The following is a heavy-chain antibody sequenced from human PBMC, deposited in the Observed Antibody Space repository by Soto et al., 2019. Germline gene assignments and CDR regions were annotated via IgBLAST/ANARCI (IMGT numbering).Heavy chain of an antibody. CDR3: AKHRDDIGMVDAFEV. J-gene: IGHJ3*01. CDR1: GFTFSTYA. D-gene: IGHD2-15*01. V-gene: IGHV3-23*01. Sequence: EMHLLESGGELVQPGGSLRLSCAASGFTFSTYAMTWVRQAPGKGLEYVSAISGGGVTTYYADSMKGRFTISRDNSKNTRYLQMNRLRAEDTAVYYCAKHRDDIGMVDAFEVWGQGTMVTVSS. CDR2: ISGGGVTT.